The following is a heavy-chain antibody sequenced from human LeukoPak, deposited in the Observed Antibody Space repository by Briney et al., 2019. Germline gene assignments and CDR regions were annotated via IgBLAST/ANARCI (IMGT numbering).Heavy chain of an antibody. D-gene: IGHD2-21*02. CDR2: IRYSGTT. J-gene: IGHJ4*02. V-gene: IGHV4-39*01. CDR3: ARRLHYFDY. Sequence: SETLSLTCTVSGGSISSTYDHWDWIRQPPGKGLKWLGSIRYSGTTYYNPSLKGRVTIFVDTSNNQFSLRLRSVTAADTAVYYCARRLHYFDYWGQGSLVTVSS. CDR1: GGSISSTYDH.